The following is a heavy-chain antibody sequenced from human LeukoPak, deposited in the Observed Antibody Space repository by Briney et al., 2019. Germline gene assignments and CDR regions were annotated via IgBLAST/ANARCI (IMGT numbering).Heavy chain of an antibody. D-gene: IGHD4-23*01. CDR2: IKQDGSEK. J-gene: IGHJ3*02. CDR1: GFTFSSYW. CDR3: ARVRYRYGGNLDAFDI. Sequence: GGSLRLSCAASGFTFSSYWMSWVRQAPGKGLEWVANIKQDGSEKYYVDSVKGRFTISRDDAKNSLYLQMNSLRAEDTAVYYCARVRYRYGGNLDAFDIWGQGTMVTVSS. V-gene: IGHV3-7*01.